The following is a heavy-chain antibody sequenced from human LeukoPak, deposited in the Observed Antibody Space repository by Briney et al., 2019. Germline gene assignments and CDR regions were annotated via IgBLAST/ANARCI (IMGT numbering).Heavy chain of an antibody. Sequence: SETLSLTCTVSGGSISSYYWSWIRQPAGKGLEWIGRIYTSGSTNYNPSLKSRVTVSVGTSKNQFSLKLSSVTAADTAVYYCASNIAVAGTIWYFDLWGRGTLVTVSS. CDR3: ASNIAVAGTIWYFDL. D-gene: IGHD6-19*01. J-gene: IGHJ2*01. CDR2: IYTSGST. V-gene: IGHV4-4*07. CDR1: GGSISSYY.